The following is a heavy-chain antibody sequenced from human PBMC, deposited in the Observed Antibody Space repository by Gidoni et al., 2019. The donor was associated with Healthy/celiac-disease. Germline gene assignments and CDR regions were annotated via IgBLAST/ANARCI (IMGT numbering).Heavy chain of an antibody. Sequence: QVQLVESGGGLVKPGGSLRLSCAASGFTFSDYYMSWIRQAPGKGREWVSYISSSSSYTNYADSVKGRFTISRDNAKNSLYLQMNSLRAEDTAVYYCARDGVGYCSSTSCRRDYYYGMDVWGQGTTVTVSS. CDR2: ISSSSSYT. CDR3: ARDGVGYCSSTSCRRDYYYGMDV. CDR1: GFTFSDYY. D-gene: IGHD2-2*01. J-gene: IGHJ6*02. V-gene: IGHV3-11*06.